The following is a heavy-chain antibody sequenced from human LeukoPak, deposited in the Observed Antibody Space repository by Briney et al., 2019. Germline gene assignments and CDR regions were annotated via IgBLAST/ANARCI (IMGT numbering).Heavy chain of an antibody. CDR3: ARRYCTNGVCYRTLDY. J-gene: IGHJ4*02. V-gene: IGHV1-2*02. CDR1: GYTLTGYY. D-gene: IGHD2-8*01. CDR2: INPNNGGT. Sequence: ASVKVSCKASGYTLTGYYMHWVRQAPGQGLEWMGWINPNNGGTNYAQKFQGRVTMTRDTSISTAYMELSRLRSDDTAVYYCARRYCTNGVCYRTLDYWGQGTLVTVSS.